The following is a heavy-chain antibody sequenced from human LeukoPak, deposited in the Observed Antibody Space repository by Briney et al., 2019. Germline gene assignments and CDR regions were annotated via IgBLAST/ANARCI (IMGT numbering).Heavy chain of an antibody. CDR2: IIPIFGTA. CDR1: GGTFSSYA. V-gene: IGHV1-69*06. CDR3: ARAQRKGYYYYGMDV. J-gene: IGHJ6*02. Sequence: ASVKVSCKASGGTFSSYAISWVRQAPGQGLEWMGGIIPIFGTANYAQKFQGRVTITADKSTSTAYMELSSLRSEDTAVYYCARAQRKGYYYYGMDVWGQGTTVTVSS.